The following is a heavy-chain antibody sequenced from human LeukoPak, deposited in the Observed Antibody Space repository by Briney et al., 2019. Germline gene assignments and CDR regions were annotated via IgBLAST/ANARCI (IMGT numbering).Heavy chain of an antibody. V-gene: IGHV4-39*01. CDR3: ATTVTSDDYFYYMDV. CDR2: IYYSGST. Sequence: SGTLSLTCTASGGSISGSSYYWGWIRQPPGKGLEWIGSIYYSGSTYYNPSLKSRVTMSVDTSKNQFSLKLSSVTAADTAVYYCATTVTSDDYFYYMDVWGKGTTVTVSS. J-gene: IGHJ6*03. D-gene: IGHD4-11*01. CDR1: GGSISGSSYY.